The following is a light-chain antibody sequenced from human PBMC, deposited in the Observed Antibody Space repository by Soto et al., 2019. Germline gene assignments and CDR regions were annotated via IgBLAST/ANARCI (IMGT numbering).Light chain of an antibody. J-gene: IGLJ1*01. Sequence: QSVLTQPPSVSGAPGQRVTISCTGSSSNIGAGYDVHWYQQPPGTAPKLLIYGNSNRPSGVPDRFSGSKSGTSASLAITGLQAEDEADYYCQSYDSSLSGYVFGTGTKVTV. CDR1: SSNIGAGYD. CDR3: QSYDSSLSGYV. CDR2: GNS. V-gene: IGLV1-40*01.